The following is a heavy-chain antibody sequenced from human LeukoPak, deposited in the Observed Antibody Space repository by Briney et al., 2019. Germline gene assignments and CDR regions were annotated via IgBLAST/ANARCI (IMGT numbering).Heavy chain of an antibody. CDR3: ARDSSPLYYYGSGSPPYYYGMDV. Sequence: ASVKVSCKASGYTFTSYAMHWVRQAPGQRLEWMGWINAGNGNTKYSQKFQGRVTITRDTSASTAYMELSSLRFEDTAVYYCARDSSPLYYYGSGSPPYYYGMDVWGQGTTVTVSS. D-gene: IGHD3-10*01. V-gene: IGHV1-3*01. CDR2: INAGNGNT. J-gene: IGHJ6*02. CDR1: GYTFTSYA.